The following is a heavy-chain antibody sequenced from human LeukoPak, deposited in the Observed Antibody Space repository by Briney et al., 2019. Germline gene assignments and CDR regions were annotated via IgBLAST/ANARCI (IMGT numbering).Heavy chain of an antibody. CDR1: GYSISSGYH. J-gene: IGHJ4*02. D-gene: IGHD3-10*01. Sequence: SETLSLTCAVSGYSISSGYHWGWTRQTPGKGLEWIGSLYAAGNTYYSPSLKSRVTISLGKSKNLFSLDLRSVTAADTAVYYCAREIVRGVPGWWGQGTLVTVSS. CDR3: AREIVRGVPGW. CDR2: LYAAGNT. V-gene: IGHV4-38-2*02.